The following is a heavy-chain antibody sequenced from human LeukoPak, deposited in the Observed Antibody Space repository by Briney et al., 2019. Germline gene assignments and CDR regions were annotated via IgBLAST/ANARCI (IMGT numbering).Heavy chain of an antibody. J-gene: IGHJ4*02. Sequence: SGTLSLTCTVSGGSISSYYWSWIRQPPGKGLEWIGYIYYSGSTNYNPSLKSRVTISVDTSKNQFSLKLSSVTAADTAVYYCARFSGSYYLSYFDYWGQGTLVTVSS. CDR2: IYYSGST. D-gene: IGHD1-26*01. CDR1: GGSISSYY. V-gene: IGHV4-59*01. CDR3: ARFSGSYYLSYFDY.